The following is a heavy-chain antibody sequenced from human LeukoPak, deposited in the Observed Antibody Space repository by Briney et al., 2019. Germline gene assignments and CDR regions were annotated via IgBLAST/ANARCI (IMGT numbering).Heavy chain of an antibody. Sequence: ASVKVSCKASGGTFSSYAISWVRQAPGQGLEWMGRIIPIFGTANYAQKFQGRVTITTDESTSTAYMELSSPRSEDTAVYYCARGYDFWSGYWGKNWFDPWGQGTLVTVSS. CDR1: GGTFSSYA. V-gene: IGHV1-69*05. CDR2: IIPIFGTA. D-gene: IGHD3-3*01. CDR3: ARGYDFWSGYWGKNWFDP. J-gene: IGHJ5*02.